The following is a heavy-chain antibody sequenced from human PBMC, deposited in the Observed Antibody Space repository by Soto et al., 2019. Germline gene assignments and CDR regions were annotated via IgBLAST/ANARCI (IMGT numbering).Heavy chain of an antibody. CDR1: DGSISRSTFY. D-gene: IGHD4-17*01. CDR2: IYYSGST. Sequence: SETLSLTCTVSDGSISRSTFYWGWVRQPPGKGLEWIGYIYYSGSTNYNPSLKSRVTISVDTSKNQFSLKLSSVTAADTAVYYCASHGDYIYFEHWGQGTLVTVSS. V-gene: IGHV4-61*05. J-gene: IGHJ1*01. CDR3: ASHGDYIYFEH.